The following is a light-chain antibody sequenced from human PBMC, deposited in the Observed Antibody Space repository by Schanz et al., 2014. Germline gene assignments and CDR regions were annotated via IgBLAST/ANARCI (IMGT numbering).Light chain of an antibody. CDR3: AAWDDSLNGWV. CDR2: DDS. Sequence: QSVLTQPPSVSAAPGQKVTISCSGGTSNIGNYYVSWYQQLPGTAPKLFIYDDSQRPSGIPDRFSASKSGTSATLDISGLQSEDEADYYCAAWDDSLNGWVFGGGTKLTVL. J-gene: IGLJ3*02. V-gene: IGLV1-51*01. CDR1: TSNIGNYY.